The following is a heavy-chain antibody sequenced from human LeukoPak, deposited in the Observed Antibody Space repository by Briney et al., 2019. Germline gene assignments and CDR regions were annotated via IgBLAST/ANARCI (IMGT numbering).Heavy chain of an antibody. CDR3: AKTTLTSYIFDN. CDR1: GFIFSSYA. V-gene: IGHV3-23*01. Sequence: PGGSLRLSCAASGFIFSSYAMTWVRQAPGKGLEWVSGISDDGDSTYYTDSVKGRFSISRDNSKNTLYLQMNRLRAEDTAVYYCAKTTLTSYIFDNWGQGALVTVSS. J-gene: IGHJ4*02. CDR2: ISDDGDST. D-gene: IGHD1-26*01.